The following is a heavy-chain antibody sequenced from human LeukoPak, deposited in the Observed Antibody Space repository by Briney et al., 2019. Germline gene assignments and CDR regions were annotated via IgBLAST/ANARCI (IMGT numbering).Heavy chain of an antibody. V-gene: IGHV2-5*02. J-gene: IGHJ4*02. CDR2: IYWDDDK. D-gene: IGHD6-13*01. CDR1: GFSLSTSGVG. Sequence: SGPTLVNPTQTLTLTCTFSGFSLSTSGVGVGWIRQPPGKALEWLSLIYWDDDKRYTPSLKSRLTITKDTSKNQVVLTMTNMDPVDTATYYCAHSNEAAATSDFDYWGQGTLVTVSS. CDR3: AHSNEAAATSDFDY.